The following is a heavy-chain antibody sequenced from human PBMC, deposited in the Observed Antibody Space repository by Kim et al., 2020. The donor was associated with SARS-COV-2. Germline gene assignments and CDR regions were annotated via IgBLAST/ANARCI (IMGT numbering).Heavy chain of an antibody. CDR3: ARGPFTAYFYSMDV. CDR2: IHNDGSDT. V-gene: IGHV3-64*02. CDR1: GFTFSSYA. Sequence: GGSLRLSCAASGFTFSSYAMHWVRQAPGKGLEGVSAIHNDGSDTFYADSVKGRFTISRDNSKSTVYLQMGSLTADDMAVYYCARGPFTAYFYSMDVWGTGTTVTVSS. J-gene: IGHJ6*03.